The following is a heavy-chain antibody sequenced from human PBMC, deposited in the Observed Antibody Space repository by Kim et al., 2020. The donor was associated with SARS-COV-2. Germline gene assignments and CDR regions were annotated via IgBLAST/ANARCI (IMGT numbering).Heavy chain of an antibody. CDR3: AKKGMDV. J-gene: IGHJ6*02. V-gene: IGHV3-23*01. CDR2: SGGRT. Sequence: SGGRTYHAASVKGRFTISRDNSKNTRYLQMNSLGAEDTAVYYCAKKGMDVWGQGTTVTVSS.